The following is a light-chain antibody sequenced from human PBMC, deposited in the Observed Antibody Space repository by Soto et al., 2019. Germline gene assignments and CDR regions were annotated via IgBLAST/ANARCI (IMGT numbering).Light chain of an antibody. CDR3: QQLNSYPWT. CDR1: QGISSY. Sequence: DIQLTQSPSFLSASVGDRVTITCRARQGISSYLAWYQQKPGKVPKLLIYAASTLQSGVPSRFSGSGSGTEFTLTISSLQPEDFATYYGQQLNSYPWTFGQGTKVEIK. CDR2: AAS. J-gene: IGKJ1*01. V-gene: IGKV1-9*01.